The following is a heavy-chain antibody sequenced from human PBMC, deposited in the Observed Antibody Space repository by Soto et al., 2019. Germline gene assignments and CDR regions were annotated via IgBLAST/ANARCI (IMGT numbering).Heavy chain of an antibody. CDR1: GFTFSSYA. CDR2: ISGSGGST. D-gene: IGHD2-15*01. CDR3: AKSMTRYCSGGSCYPLDY. J-gene: IGHJ4*02. V-gene: IGHV3-23*01. Sequence: GGSLRLSCAASGFTFSSYAMSWVRQAPGKGLEWVSAISGSGGSTYYADSVKGRFTISRDNSKNTLYLRMNSLRAEDTAVYYCAKSMTRYCSGGSCYPLDYWGQGTLVTVSS.